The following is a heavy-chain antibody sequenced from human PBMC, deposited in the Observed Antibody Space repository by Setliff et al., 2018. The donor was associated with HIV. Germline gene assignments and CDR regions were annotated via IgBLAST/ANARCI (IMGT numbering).Heavy chain of an antibody. Sequence: GGSLRLSCAASGFTFRNAWMNWVRQAPGKGLEWVGRIKNKADGGATDNTAPVKDRFTISRDDSKNMVFLQMNSLKTEDTAVYYCTTRTFDFYFYYYMDVWGRGTTVTVSS. D-gene: IGHD3-9*01. CDR2: IKNKADGGAT. J-gene: IGHJ6*03. CDR1: GFTFRNAW. CDR3: TTRTFDFYFYYYMDV. V-gene: IGHV3-15*07.